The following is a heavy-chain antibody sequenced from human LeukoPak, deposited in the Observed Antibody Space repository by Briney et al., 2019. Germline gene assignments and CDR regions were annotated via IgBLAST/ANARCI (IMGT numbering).Heavy chain of an antibody. Sequence: ASVKVSCKASGGTFSSYAISWVRQAPGQGLEWMGGIIPIFGTANYAQKFQGRVTITADESTSTAYMELSSLRSEDMAVYYCATTFVANAFDVWGQGAMVTVSS. V-gene: IGHV1-69*13. CDR2: IIPIFGTA. J-gene: IGHJ3*01. D-gene: IGHD2-21*01. CDR3: ATTFVANAFDV. CDR1: GGTFSSYA.